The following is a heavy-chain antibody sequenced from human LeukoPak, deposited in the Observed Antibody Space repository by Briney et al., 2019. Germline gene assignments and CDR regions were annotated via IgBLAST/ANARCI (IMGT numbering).Heavy chain of an antibody. V-gene: IGHV1-2*06. J-gene: IGHJ4*02. D-gene: IGHD6-13*01. CDR1: GYTFTSYG. CDR2: INPNSGGT. Sequence: EASVKVSCKASGYTFTSYGISWVRQAPGQGLEWMGRINPNSGGTNYAQKFQGRVTMTRDTSISTAYMELSRLRSDDTAVYYCARGLDSRALEFDYWGQGTLVTVSS. CDR3: ARGLDSRALEFDY.